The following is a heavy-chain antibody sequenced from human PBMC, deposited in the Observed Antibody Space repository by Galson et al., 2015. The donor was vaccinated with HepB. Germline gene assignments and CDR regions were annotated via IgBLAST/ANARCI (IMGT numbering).Heavy chain of an antibody. D-gene: IGHD3-10*01. V-gene: IGHV5-10-1*01. CDR2: IDPSDSYT. CDR3: ASRHYYFRSGTWYNVSDY. J-gene: IGHJ4*02. Sequence: ITWVRQIPGKGLEWMGRIDPSDSYTDYSPSFQGHVTISVDKSITTAYLQWSSLKASDTAIYYCASRHYYFRSGTWYNVSDYWGQGTLVTVSS.